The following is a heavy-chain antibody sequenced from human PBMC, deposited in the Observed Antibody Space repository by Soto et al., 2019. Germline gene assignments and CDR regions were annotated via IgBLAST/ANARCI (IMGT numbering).Heavy chain of an antibody. CDR3: ARQPGYYDILTGYTTYYFDY. J-gene: IGHJ4*02. Sequence: QVQLQESGPGLVKPSETLSLTCTVSGGSIGTYYWSWIRQPPGKGLEWIGYIYYRGNTDYNPSLKRRVTISLDTPKNQVSLKLSSVTAADTAVYYCARQPGYYDILTGYTTYYFDYWGQGILVTVSS. CDR2: IYYRGNT. D-gene: IGHD3-9*01. CDR1: GGSIGTYY. V-gene: IGHV4-59*08.